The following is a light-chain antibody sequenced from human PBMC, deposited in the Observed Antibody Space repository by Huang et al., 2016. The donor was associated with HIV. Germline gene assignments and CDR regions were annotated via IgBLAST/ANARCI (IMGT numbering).Light chain of an antibody. CDR2: CAA. J-gene: IGKJ1*01. CDR1: KGISSS. Sequence: DIQMTQSPSSLSASVADRVTNTCRASKGISSSLACYHQKTGKPPRLLVSCAAKLESGGPSGCSGSGSWADDTLTISSLQPADFATYYCQQYFSALWTFGQGTKV. V-gene: IGKV1-NL1*01. CDR3: QQYFSALWT.